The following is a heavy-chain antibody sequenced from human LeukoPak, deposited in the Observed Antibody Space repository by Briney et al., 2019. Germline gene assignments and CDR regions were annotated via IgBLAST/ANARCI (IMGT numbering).Heavy chain of an antibody. D-gene: IGHD4-17*01. CDR3: ARDPTYGDPADY. J-gene: IGHJ4*02. Sequence: ASVKVCCKASGYTFTSYGISWVRQAPGQGVEWMGWISAYNGNTNYAQKLQGRVTMTTDTSTSTAYMELRSLRSDDTAVYYCARDPTYGDPADYWGQGTLVTVSS. V-gene: IGHV1-18*01. CDR2: ISAYNGNT. CDR1: GYTFTSYG.